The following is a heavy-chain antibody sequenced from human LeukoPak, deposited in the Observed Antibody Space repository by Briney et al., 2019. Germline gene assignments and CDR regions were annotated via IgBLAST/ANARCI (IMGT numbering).Heavy chain of an antibody. Sequence: GGSLRLSCAASGFSFSSYSMNWVRLAPGKGLEWVSSISSSSSYIYYADSVKGRFTISRDNAKNSLYLQMNSLRAEDTAVYYCAGTDDYYGSGSYPPGENWGQGTLVTVSS. J-gene: IGHJ4*02. CDR3: AGTDDYYGSGSYPPGEN. CDR2: ISSSSSYI. V-gene: IGHV3-21*01. D-gene: IGHD3-10*01. CDR1: GFSFSSYS.